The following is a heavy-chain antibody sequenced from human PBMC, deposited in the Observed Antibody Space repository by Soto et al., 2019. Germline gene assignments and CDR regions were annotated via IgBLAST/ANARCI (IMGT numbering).Heavy chain of an antibody. V-gene: IGHV3-13*01. CDR3: ARGRDSGLYYFDY. D-gene: IGHD2-21*01. CDR2: ISTAGNT. CDR1: GFTFSNYD. Sequence: EVQLVESGGDLVQPGGSLRLSCAASGFTFSNYDMHWVRQATGKGLEWVSTISTAGNTYSPGSVKGRFTISRKNAKNSLYLQMNCLRVDDTAVYYCARGRDSGLYYFDYWGQGTLVTVSS. J-gene: IGHJ4*02.